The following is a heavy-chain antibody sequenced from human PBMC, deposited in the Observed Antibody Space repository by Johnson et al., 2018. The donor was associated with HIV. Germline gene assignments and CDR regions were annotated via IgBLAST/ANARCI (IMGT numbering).Heavy chain of an antibody. V-gene: IGHV3-23*04. CDR1: GFTFSSYA. CDR3: ARANTDCSGGSCFGDAFDI. CDR2: ISSSGGNI. D-gene: IGHD2-15*01. Sequence: VQLVESGGGSVQPGGSLRLSCAASGFTFSSYAMSWVRQAPGKGLEWVSTISSSGGNIYYADSVKGRFTISRDNSKNTLYLQMNSLRAEDTAVYYCARANTDCSGGSCFGDAFDIWGQGTMVTVSS. J-gene: IGHJ3*02.